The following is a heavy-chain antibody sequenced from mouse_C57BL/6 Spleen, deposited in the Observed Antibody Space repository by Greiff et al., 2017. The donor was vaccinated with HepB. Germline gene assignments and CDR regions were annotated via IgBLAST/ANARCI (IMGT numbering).Heavy chain of an antibody. CDR3: ARNGGLRDAMDY. CDR2: IWSGGST. D-gene: IGHD2-4*01. Sequence: QVHVKQSGPGLVQPSQSLSITCTVSGFSLTSYGVHWVRQSPGKGLEWLGVIWSGGSTDYNAAFISRLSISKDNSKSQVFFKLNSLQADDTAIYYCARNGGLRDAMDYWGQGTSVTVSS. CDR1: GFSLTSYG. V-gene: IGHV2-2*01. J-gene: IGHJ4*01.